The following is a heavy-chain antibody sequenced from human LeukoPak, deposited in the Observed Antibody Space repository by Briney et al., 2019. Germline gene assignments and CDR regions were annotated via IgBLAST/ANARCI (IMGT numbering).Heavy chain of an antibody. D-gene: IGHD3-3*01. J-gene: IGHJ4*02. V-gene: IGHV3-23*01. Sequence: GGSLRLSCAASGLTFSSYAMSWVRQAPGKGLEWVSAISGSGGSTYYADSVKGRLTISRDNSKNTLYLQMNSLRAEDTAVYYCAKDGLRFLEWLLYFDYWGQGTLVTVSS. CDR3: AKDGLRFLEWLLYFDY. CDR1: GLTFSSYA. CDR2: ISGSGGST.